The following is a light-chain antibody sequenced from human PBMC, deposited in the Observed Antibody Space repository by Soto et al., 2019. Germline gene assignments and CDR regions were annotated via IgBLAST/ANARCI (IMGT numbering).Light chain of an antibody. V-gene: IGKV3-15*01. Sequence: EIVMTQSPVTLSVSPGERATLSCRASQSVRSNLAWYQQKPGQAPSLLIYGAFTRATGIPTRFSGTGSRTEFTLTISSLQSEDFALYYCQQYNDWPLTFGQGTKVDIK. CDR2: GAF. J-gene: IGKJ1*01. CDR3: QQYNDWPLT. CDR1: QSVRSN.